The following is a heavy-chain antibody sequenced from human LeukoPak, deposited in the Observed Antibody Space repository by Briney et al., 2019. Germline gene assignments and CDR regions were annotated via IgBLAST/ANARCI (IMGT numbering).Heavy chain of an antibody. Sequence: PGGSLRLSCAASGFTFSSYAMSWVRQAPGKGLEWVSAISGSGGSTYYADSVKGRFTISRDNSKNTLYLQMNSLRAEDTAVYYCAKDYIAATDYYYYYMDVWGKGTTVTVSS. D-gene: IGHD6-13*01. CDR2: ISGSGGST. V-gene: IGHV3-23*01. CDR1: GFTFSSYA. CDR3: AKDYIAATDYYYYYMDV. J-gene: IGHJ6*03.